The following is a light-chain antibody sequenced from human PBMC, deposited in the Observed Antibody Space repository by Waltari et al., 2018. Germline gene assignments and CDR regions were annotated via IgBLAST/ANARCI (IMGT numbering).Light chain of an antibody. J-gene: IGKJ3*01. Sequence: IVMTQSPDSLAVSLGERATLKCKSSQSLLYSSNNKNSLAWYQQKPGQPPKLLIYWASTRESGVPERFSGSGSGTEFTLTISSLQAEDVAVYYCQQYYITPPVTFGPGTKVDIK. CDR1: QSLLYSSNNKNS. CDR3: QQYYITPPVT. V-gene: IGKV4-1*01. CDR2: WAS.